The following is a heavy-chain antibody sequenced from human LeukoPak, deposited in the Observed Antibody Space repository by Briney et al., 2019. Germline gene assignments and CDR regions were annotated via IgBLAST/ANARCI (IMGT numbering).Heavy chain of an antibody. V-gene: IGHV3-30*03. J-gene: IGHJ4*02. CDR1: GFTFSSYG. CDR2: ISYDGSNK. Sequence: GGSLRLSCAASGFTFSSYGMHWVRQAPGKGLEWVAVISYDGSNKYYADSVKGRFTISRDNSKNTLYVQMNSLRAEDTAVYYCTRDGPVAGKGGFDYWGQGTLATVSS. D-gene: IGHD6-19*01. CDR3: TRDGPVAGKGGFDY.